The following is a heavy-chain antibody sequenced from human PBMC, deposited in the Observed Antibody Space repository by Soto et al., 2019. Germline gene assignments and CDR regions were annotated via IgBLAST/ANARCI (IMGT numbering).Heavy chain of an antibody. CDR2: IYYSGST. CDR3: ARVVLRYFDWSVDY. D-gene: IGHD3-9*01. CDR1: GGSISSSSYY. Sequence: QLQLQESGPGLVKPSETLSLTCTVSGGSISSSSYYWGWIRQPPGKGLEWIGSIYYSGSTYYNPSLKSRVTISVDTSKNQFSLKLSSVTAADTAVYYCARVVLRYFDWSVDYWGQGTLVTVSS. J-gene: IGHJ4*02. V-gene: IGHV4-39*01.